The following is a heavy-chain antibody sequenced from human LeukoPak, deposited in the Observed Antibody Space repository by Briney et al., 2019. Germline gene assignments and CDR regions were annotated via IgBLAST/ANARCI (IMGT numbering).Heavy chain of an antibody. Sequence: SETLSLTCTVYGESFSDYYWNWVRQPPGKGLEWIGEIDNSGRINYNPPLESRVTISVDTSENQFSLRVNSVTAADTAVYYCARGQLWDYYYYMDVWGAGTTVTVSS. CDR2: IDNSGRI. CDR1: GESFSDYY. J-gene: IGHJ6*03. CDR3: ARGQLWDYYYYMDV. D-gene: IGHD3-10*01. V-gene: IGHV4-34*01.